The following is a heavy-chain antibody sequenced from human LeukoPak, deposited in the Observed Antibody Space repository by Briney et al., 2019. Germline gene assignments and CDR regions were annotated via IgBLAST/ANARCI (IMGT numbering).Heavy chain of an antibody. CDR3: ARDLVGASPFDY. J-gene: IGHJ4*02. CDR2: ISSSGSTI. D-gene: IGHD1-26*01. CDR1: GFTFSSYN. V-gene: IGHV3-48*04. Sequence: PGGSLRLSCAASGFTFSSYNMNWVRQAPGKGLEWVSYISSSGSTIYYADSVKGRFTISRDNAKNSLYLQMNSLRAEDTAVYYCARDLVGASPFDYWGQGTLVTVSS.